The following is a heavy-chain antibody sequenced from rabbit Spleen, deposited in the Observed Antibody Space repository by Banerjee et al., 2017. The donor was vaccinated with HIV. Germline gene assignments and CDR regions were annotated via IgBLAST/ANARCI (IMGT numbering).Heavy chain of an antibody. Sequence: QSLEESGGDLVKPGASLTLTCTASGFSFSSSYHMCWVRQAPGQGLEWIGCIETSTDSTWSASWAKGRFTISQTSSTTVTLQMTSLTVADTATYFCAGRHADSSWYYTRLDIWGQGTLVTVS. CDR3: AGRHADSSWYYTRLDI. CDR1: GFSFSSSYH. J-gene: IGHJ3*01. V-gene: IGHV1S40*01. CDR2: IETSTDST. D-gene: IGHD8-1*01.